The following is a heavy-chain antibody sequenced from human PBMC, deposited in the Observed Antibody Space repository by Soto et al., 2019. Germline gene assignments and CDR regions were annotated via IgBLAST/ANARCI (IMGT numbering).Heavy chain of an antibody. D-gene: IGHD6-13*01. CDR2: IKQDDSEE. Sequence: EAQLVESGGGLVQPGGSLRLSCAASGFTFSSYWMSWVRQAPGKGLEWVANIKQDDSEEYYVDSVKGRFTISRDNAKKSLYLQMNSLRAEYTAVYYCARDLGIGAAGRGYWYYYGMDVWGQGTTVTVYS. J-gene: IGHJ6*02. CDR1: GFTFSSYW. CDR3: ARDLGIGAAGRGYWYYYGMDV. V-gene: IGHV3-7*03.